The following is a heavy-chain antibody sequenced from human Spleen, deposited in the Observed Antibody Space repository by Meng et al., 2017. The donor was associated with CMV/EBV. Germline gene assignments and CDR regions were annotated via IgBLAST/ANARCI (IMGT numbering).Heavy chain of an antibody. D-gene: IGHD3-22*01. Sequence: GSLRLSCTVSGCSISSGYYWGWIRQPPGKGLEWIGTIYHSGNTYYNPSLKSRVTISVDTSKNQFSLKLSSVTAADTAVYYCAREPAGVYDSQEGYLDFWGQGTLVTVSS. CDR2: IYHSGNT. V-gene: IGHV4-38-2*02. J-gene: IGHJ4*02. CDR3: AREPAGVYDSQEGYLDF. CDR1: GCSISSGYY.